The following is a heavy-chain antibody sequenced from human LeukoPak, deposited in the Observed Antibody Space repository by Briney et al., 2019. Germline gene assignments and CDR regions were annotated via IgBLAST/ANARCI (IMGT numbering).Heavy chain of an antibody. CDR2: ISGSGGST. V-gene: IGHV3-23*01. CDR1: GFTFSSYA. CDR3: AKVDSYDFWSGYSSIDY. J-gene: IGHJ4*02. Sequence: PGGSLRLSCAASGFTFSSYAMSWVRQAPGKGLEWVSAISGSGGSTYYADSVKGRFTISRDNSKNTLYLQMNSLRAEDTAVYYCAKVDSYDFWSGYSSIDYWGQGTLVTVSS. D-gene: IGHD3-3*01.